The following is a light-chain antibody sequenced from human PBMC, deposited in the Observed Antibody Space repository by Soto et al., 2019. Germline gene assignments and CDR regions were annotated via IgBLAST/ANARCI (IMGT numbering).Light chain of an antibody. CDR1: QSVLYSSNNKNY. J-gene: IGKJ1*01. Sequence: DSAMTQSPDSLAVSLGERATINCKSSQSVLYSSNNKNYLAWYQQKPGQPPKLLIYWASTRESGVPDRFSGSGSGTDFTLTISSLQAEDVAVYYCQQYYSTPRTFGQGTKVEIK. CDR3: QQYYSTPRT. CDR2: WAS. V-gene: IGKV4-1*01.